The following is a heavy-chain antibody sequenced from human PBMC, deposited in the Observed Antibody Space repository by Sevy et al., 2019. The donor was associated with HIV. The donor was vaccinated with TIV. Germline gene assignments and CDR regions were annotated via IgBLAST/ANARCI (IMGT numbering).Heavy chain of an antibody. Sequence: GGSLRLSCAASGLTFSSYSMNWVRQAPGKGLEWVSYISSTSSTIYYADSVKGRFTISRDNAKNSLYLQMNSLRAEDTAVYYCAREELLPLAFDPWGQGTLVTVSS. D-gene: IGHD2-15*01. CDR3: AREELLPLAFDP. CDR1: GLTFSSYS. J-gene: IGHJ5*02. CDR2: ISSTSSTI. V-gene: IGHV3-48*01.